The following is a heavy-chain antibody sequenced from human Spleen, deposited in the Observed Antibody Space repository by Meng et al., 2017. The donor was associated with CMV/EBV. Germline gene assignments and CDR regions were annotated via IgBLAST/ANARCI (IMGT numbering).Heavy chain of an antibody. CDR2: IHYGTNDK. J-gene: IGHJ4*02. V-gene: IGHV3-30*02. Sequence: GESLKISCVASGFSFSSYGMHWVRQAPGKGLEWVAFIHYGTNDKYYADSVKGRFTISRDNSKNTLYLQMNSLRAEDTAVYYCARDSVPYFDYWGQGTLVTVSS. CDR3: ARDSVPYFDY. CDR1: GFSFSSYG.